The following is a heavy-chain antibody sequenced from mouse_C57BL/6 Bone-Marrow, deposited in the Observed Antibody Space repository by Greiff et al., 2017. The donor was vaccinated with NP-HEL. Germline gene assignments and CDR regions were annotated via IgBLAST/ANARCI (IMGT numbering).Heavy chain of an antibody. Sequence: EVMLVESGGGLVKPGGSLKLSCAASGFTFSSYTMSWVRQTPEKRLEWVATISGGGGNTYYPDSVKGRFTISRDNAKNTLYLQMSSLRSEDTALYYCARYDCDGGSWFAYWGQGTLVTVSA. CDR1: GFTFSSYT. J-gene: IGHJ3*01. CDR2: ISGGGGNT. CDR3: ARYDCDGGSWFAY. V-gene: IGHV5-9*01. D-gene: IGHD2-4*01.